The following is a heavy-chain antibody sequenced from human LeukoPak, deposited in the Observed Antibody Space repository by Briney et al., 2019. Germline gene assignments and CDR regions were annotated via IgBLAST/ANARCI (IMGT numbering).Heavy chain of an antibody. CDR3: AKLWGTYDPLDI. D-gene: IGHD3-16*01. V-gene: IGHV3-30*18. J-gene: IGHJ3*02. Sequence: GGSLRLSCAVSGFTFSGFGMHWVRQAPGKGLEWVAVISYDGNNKFYGDSVEGRFTISRDNSKDTLYLQMTSLRPEDTAIYYCAKLWGTYDPLDIWGQGTLVTVSS. CDR2: ISYDGNNK. CDR1: GFTFSGFG.